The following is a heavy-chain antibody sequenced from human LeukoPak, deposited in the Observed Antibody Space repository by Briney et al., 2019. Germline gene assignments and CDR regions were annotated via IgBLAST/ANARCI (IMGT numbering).Heavy chain of an antibody. CDR3: AKGRFGSSYYFDY. D-gene: IGHD6-6*01. V-gene: IGHV3-23*01. CDR2: ISRSGGST. Sequence: GASLRLSCAASGFTFSSYAMSWVRQAPGKGLEWVSGISRSGGSTSYADSVKGRFTISRDNSKNTLYLQMNGLRADDTALYHCAKGRFGSSYYFDYWGQGTLVTVSS. J-gene: IGHJ4*02. CDR1: GFTFSSYA.